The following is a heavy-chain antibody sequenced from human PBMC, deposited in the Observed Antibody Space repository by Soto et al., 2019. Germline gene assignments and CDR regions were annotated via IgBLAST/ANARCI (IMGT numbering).Heavy chain of an antibody. Sequence: GGSLRLSCAASGFTFDDYAMHWVRQAPGKGLEWVSGISWNSGSIGYADSVKGRFTISRDNAKNSLYLQMNSLRAEDTALYYCAKGLQQLGINYFDYWGQGTLVTVSS. CDR3: AKGLQQLGINYFDY. D-gene: IGHD6-13*01. CDR2: ISWNSGSI. V-gene: IGHV3-9*01. CDR1: GFTFDDYA. J-gene: IGHJ4*02.